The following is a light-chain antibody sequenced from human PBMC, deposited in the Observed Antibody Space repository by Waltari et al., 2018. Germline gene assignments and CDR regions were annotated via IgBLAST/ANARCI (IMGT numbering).Light chain of an antibody. CDR3: QQRSNWPLT. CDR2: DAS. V-gene: IGKV3-11*01. J-gene: IGKJ4*01. CDR1: QSVSSY. Sequence: EIVLTQSPATLSLSPGERATLSCRASQSVSSYLAWYQQKPGQAPRLLIYDASNRATGSPARFSRSGPGTDFTLTISSLEPEEFAVYYCQQRSNWPLTFGGGTNVESK.